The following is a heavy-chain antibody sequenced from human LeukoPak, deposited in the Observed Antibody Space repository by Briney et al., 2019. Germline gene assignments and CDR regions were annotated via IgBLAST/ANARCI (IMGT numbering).Heavy chain of an antibody. CDR1: GGSISSSGYH. V-gene: IGHV4-39*01. CDR2: IYSSGTT. J-gene: IGHJ4*02. D-gene: IGHD6-19*01. CDR3: TIRLSGSAWRDY. Sequence: SETLSLTCTVSGGSISSSGYHWGWIRQPPGEGLEWIGNIYSSGTTYYSSSLKSRVTISVGTSKNQFSLNLSSVTAADTAVYYCTIRLSGSAWRDYWGQGTLVTVSS.